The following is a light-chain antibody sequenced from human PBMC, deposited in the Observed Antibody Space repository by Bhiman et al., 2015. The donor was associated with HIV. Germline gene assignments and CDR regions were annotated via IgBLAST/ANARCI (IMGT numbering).Light chain of an antibody. Sequence: QSVLTQPPSVSAAPGQKVTISCSGSSSNIGNNYVSWYQQLPGTAPKLLIYDNNKRPSGIPDRFSGSKSDNTASLTISGLQAEDEADYYCSSLTSSNTQVFGTGTKVTVL. CDR1: SSNIGNNY. V-gene: IGLV1-51*01. CDR3: SSLTSSNTQV. CDR2: DNN. J-gene: IGLJ1*01.